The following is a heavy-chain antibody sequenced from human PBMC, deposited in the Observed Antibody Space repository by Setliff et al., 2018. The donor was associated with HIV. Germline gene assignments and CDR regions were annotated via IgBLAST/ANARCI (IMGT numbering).Heavy chain of an antibody. CDR1: GFTXSTYW. CDR3: ARGLDY. J-gene: IGHJ4*02. V-gene: IGHV3-7*01. CDR2: IKADGSEK. Sequence: PGXSLRRSGAASGFTXSTYWMGWIRQVPGKGLEWVANIKADGSEKYYMNSVKGRFTISRDNAENSLYLQMNSLRADDTAVYFCARGLDYWGQGTLVTVSS.